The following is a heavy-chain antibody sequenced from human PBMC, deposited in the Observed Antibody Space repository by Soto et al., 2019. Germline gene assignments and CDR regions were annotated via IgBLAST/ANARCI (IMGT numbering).Heavy chain of an antibody. J-gene: IGHJ6*02. CDR1: GDSVSSNSAA. CDR3: SREAGTGYYYYYGMDV. Sequence: LTQTLSLTCAISGDSVSSNSAAWNWIRQSPSRGLEWLGRTYYRSKWYNDYAVSVKSRITINPDTSKNQFSLQLNSVTPEDTAVYYCSREAGTGYYYYYGMDVWGQGTTVTVSS. V-gene: IGHV6-1*01. CDR2: TYYRSKWYN. D-gene: IGHD6-13*01.